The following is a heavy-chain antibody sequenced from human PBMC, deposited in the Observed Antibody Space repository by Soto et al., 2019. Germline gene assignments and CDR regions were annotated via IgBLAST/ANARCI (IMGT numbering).Heavy chain of an antibody. D-gene: IGHD3-3*01. CDR1: GGSFSGNY. CDR2: INHSGST. Sequence: QVQLQQWGAGLLKPSETLSLTCAVYGGSFSGNYWSWIRQSPGKGLEWIGEINHSGSTNYNPSLKSRVTISVDPSTTQFSLNLSSVTAADMAVYYCARAEGDYDFWRGYYSTRGKNWFDPWGQGTLVIVSS. J-gene: IGHJ5*02. V-gene: IGHV4-34*01. CDR3: ARAEGDYDFWRGYYSTRGKNWFDP.